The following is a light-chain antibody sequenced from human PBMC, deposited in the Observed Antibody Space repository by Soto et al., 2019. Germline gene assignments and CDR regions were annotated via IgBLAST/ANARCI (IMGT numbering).Light chain of an antibody. CDR2: QDS. Sequence: SYELTQPPPVSVSPGQTASITCSGDKLGDKYACWYQQKPGQSPVLVIYQDSKRPSGIPERFSGSNSGNTATLTISGTQAMDEADYYCQAWDSSTASYVFGTGTKLTVL. J-gene: IGLJ1*01. CDR1: KLGDKY. V-gene: IGLV3-1*01. CDR3: QAWDSSTASYV.